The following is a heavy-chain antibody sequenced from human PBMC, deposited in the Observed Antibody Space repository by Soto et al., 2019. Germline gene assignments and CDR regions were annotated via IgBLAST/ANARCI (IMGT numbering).Heavy chain of an antibody. V-gene: IGHV4-38-2*02. J-gene: IGHJ4*02. CDR1: GDSISSGYY. CDR3: ARDIPPGGY. Sequence: PSETLSLTCAVSGDSISSGYYWAWIRQSPGKGLEWIGSTYHSGTTYYNPSLKSRVTISVDTSKNQFSLKLSSVTAADSAVYYCARDIPPGGYWGQGTLVTVSS. CDR2: TYHSGTT. D-gene: IGHD2-21*01.